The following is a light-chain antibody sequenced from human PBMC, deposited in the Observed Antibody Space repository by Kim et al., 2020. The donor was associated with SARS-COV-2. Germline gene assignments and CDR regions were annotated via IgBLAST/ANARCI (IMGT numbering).Light chain of an antibody. V-gene: IGLV2-14*03. CDR3: ASYSTSTTLI. CDR2: DVT. CDR1: SSDIGFFNY. Sequence: QSALTQPASVSESPGQSITISCNGTSSDIGFFNYVSWYQQHTNTVPKLIIYDVTQRPSGVSDRFSGSRSGNTASLTISGLQTEDEAIYFCASYSTSTTLIFGGGTQLTVL. J-gene: IGLJ2*01.